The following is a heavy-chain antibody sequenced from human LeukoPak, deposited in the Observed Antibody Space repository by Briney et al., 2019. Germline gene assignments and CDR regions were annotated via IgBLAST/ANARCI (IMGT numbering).Heavy chain of an antibody. J-gene: IGHJ1*01. CDR3: AIMHGYYDGSGYWVQ. Sequence: GGSLRLSCAASGFTFGSYGMSWVRQAPGKGLEWVSFITPNADRTSYADSVEGRFTISRDNPRNTLYMQMSSLRDEDTALYYCAIMHGYYDGSGYWVQWGQGTLVTVSS. CDR1: GFTFGSYG. V-gene: IGHV3-23*01. D-gene: IGHD3-22*01. CDR2: ITPNADRT.